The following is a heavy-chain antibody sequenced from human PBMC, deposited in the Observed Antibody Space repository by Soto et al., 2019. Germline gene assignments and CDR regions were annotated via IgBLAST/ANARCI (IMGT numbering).Heavy chain of an antibody. Sequence: GGSLRLSCAASGFTFSSYGMHWVRQAPGKGLEWVAVISYDGSNKYYADSVKGRFTISRDNSKNTLYLQMNSLRAEDTAVYYCAKDLSTPRYGIHPPDYWGQGTLVTVSS. CDR2: ISYDGSNK. J-gene: IGHJ4*02. CDR1: GFTFSSYG. CDR3: AKDLSTPRYGIHPPDY. V-gene: IGHV3-30*18. D-gene: IGHD3-16*02.